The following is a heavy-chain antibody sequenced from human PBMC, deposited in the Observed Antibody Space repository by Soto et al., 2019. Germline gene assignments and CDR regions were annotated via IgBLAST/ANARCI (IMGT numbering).Heavy chain of an antibody. CDR3: ARDNRRDGYTFAAFDY. V-gene: IGHV1-69*13. Sequence: SVKVSCKASGGTFSSYAISWVRQAPGQGLEWMGRIIPIFGTANYAQKFQGRVTITADEFTSTAYMELSSLRSEDTAVYYCARDNRRDGYTFAAFDYWGQGTLVTVSS. D-gene: IGHD5-12*01. CDR1: GGTFSSYA. J-gene: IGHJ4*02. CDR2: IIPIFGTA.